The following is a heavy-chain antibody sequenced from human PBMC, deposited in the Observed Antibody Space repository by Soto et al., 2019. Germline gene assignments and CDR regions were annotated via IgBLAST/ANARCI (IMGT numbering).Heavy chain of an antibody. D-gene: IGHD6-19*01. V-gene: IGHV3-74*01. Sequence: EVSLVESGGGLVQPGGSLRLSCIGSGFTLINHWMHWVRQAPGKGLEWVSRITSDGRDTSYADSVRGRFTISRDNAKNTVYLQMNSLRPDDTAVYYCTSLSIAVDFFAFDIWGQGTVVTVSS. CDR3: TSLSIAVDFFAFDI. J-gene: IGHJ3*02. CDR2: ITSDGRDT. CDR1: GFTLINHW.